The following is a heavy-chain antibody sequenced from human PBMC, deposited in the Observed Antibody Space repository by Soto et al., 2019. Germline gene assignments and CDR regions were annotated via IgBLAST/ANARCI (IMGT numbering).Heavy chain of an antibody. J-gene: IGHJ3*02. V-gene: IGHV3-7*01. D-gene: IGHD2-2*02. Sequence: EVQLVESGGGLVQPGGSLRLSCAASGFTFSSYWMSWVRQSPGNGLEWVANIKQDGSEKYYVDSVKGRFTISRDNAKNSLYLQVNSLRAEDTAVYYCARGGHCSSTSCYTSRSAFDIWGQGTMVTVSS. CDR3: ARGGHCSSTSCYTSRSAFDI. CDR1: GFTFSSYW. CDR2: IKQDGSEK.